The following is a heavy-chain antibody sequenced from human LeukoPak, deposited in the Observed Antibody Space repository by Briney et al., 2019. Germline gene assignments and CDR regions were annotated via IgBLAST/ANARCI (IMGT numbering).Heavy chain of an antibody. CDR3: ARKVYSFDVFDY. CDR1: GGSISSYY. V-gene: IGHV4-59*01. D-gene: IGHD2-15*01. Sequence: SETLSLTCTVSGGSISSYYWSWIRQPPGKALEWIGYIFHSGTANYHPSLKSRVTISIDTSENQFSLKLSSVTAADTAVYYCARKVYSFDVFDYWGQGTPVTVSS. CDR2: IFHSGTA. J-gene: IGHJ4*02.